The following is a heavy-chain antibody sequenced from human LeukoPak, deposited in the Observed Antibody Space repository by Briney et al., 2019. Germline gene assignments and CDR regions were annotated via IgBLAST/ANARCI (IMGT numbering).Heavy chain of an antibody. J-gene: IGHJ4*02. V-gene: IGHV3-23*01. D-gene: IGHD4-17*01. Sequence: PGGSLRLSCAGSGFTFSSNPLSWVRQAPGKGLEWVSAISGSGGNTYYGDSVRGRFTISRDNSKNTLYLQMNSLRAEDTAVYYCARDFTESAGDYTFRYWGQGTLVTVSS. CDR3: ARDFTESAGDYTFRY. CDR2: ISGSGGNT. CDR1: GFTFSSNP.